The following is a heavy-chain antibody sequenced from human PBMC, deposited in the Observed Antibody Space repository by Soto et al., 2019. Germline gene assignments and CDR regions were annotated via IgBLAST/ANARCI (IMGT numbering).Heavy chain of an antibody. Sequence: QVQLVQSGAEVKKPGSSVKVSCKASGGTFSSYAISWVRQAPGQGLEWVGGIIPIFGTANYAQKFQGRVTITADESTSTDYMELSSLRSEDTAVYYCARESPYYYDSSGYYYHYYYYGMDVWGQGTTVTVSS. V-gene: IGHV1-69*01. D-gene: IGHD3-22*01. J-gene: IGHJ6*02. CDR2: IIPIFGTA. CDR3: ARESPYYYDSSGYYYHYYYYGMDV. CDR1: GGTFSSYA.